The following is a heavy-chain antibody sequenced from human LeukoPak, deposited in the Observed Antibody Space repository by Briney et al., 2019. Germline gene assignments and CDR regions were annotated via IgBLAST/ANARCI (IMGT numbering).Heavy chain of an antibody. Sequence: PSETLSLTCTVSGGSISSSSYYWGWIRQPPGKGLEWIGSLYYSGSTYYNPSHKSRVTISVDTSKKQFSLKLSSVTAADTAVYYCARLSPYYGILTGSSYYFDYWGQGTLVTVSS. V-gene: IGHV4-39*01. CDR1: GGSISSSSYY. CDR3: ARLSPYYGILTGSSYYFDY. J-gene: IGHJ4*02. D-gene: IGHD3-9*01. CDR2: LYYSGST.